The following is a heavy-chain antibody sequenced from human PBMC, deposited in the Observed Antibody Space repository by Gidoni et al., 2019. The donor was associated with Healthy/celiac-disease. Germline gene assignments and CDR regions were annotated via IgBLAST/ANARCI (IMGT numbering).Heavy chain of an antibody. J-gene: IGHJ6*02. V-gene: IGHV3-9*01. CDR1: GFTFDDYA. CDR2: ISWNSGSI. D-gene: IGHD5-12*01. Sequence: EVQLVESVGGLVQPGRSLRLSCAASGFTFDDYALHWVRQAPGKGLVWVSGISWNSGSIGYADSGKGRFTISRDNAKNSLYLQMNSLRAEDTALYYCAKDGGDIVATGGVAYYGMDVWGQGTTVTVSS. CDR3: AKDGGDIVATGGVAYYGMDV.